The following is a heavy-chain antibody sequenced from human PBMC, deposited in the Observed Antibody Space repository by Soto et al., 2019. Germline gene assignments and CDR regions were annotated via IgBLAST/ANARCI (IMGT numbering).Heavy chain of an antibody. J-gene: IGHJ4*02. CDR3: VRDMQLLRLDS. CDR1: GLTFRSYW. CDR2: INTDGSVA. Sequence: EVQLVESGGGLVQPGESLRLSCAASGLTFRSYWMHWVRQAPGKGLVWVSRINTDGSVAMYVDSVKGRFTISRDNAKNTLYLHMNSLRAEGTAVYYCVRDMQLLRLDSWGQGALGTVSS. D-gene: IGHD2-2*01. V-gene: IGHV3-74*03.